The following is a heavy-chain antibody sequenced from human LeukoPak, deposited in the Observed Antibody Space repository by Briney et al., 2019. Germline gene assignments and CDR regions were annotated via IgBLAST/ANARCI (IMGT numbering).Heavy chain of an antibody. CDR3: AKNPWYYDILTDPYFDY. V-gene: IGHV3-23*01. Sequence: PGGSLRLSCAVSGLTFSSYAMSWVRQSPGKGLEWVSSVSASGRTTYYADSVKGRFTISRDKSKSTLYLQMNSLRVEDTAIYYCAKNPWYYDILTDPYFDYWGQGTVVTVSS. CDR1: GLTFSSYA. D-gene: IGHD3-9*01. CDR2: VSASGRTT. J-gene: IGHJ4*02.